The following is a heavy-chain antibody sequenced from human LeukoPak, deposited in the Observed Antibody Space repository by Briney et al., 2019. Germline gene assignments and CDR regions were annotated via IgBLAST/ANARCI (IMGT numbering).Heavy chain of an antibody. CDR1: GGTFSSYA. Sequence: SVKVSCKASGGTFSSYAISWVRQAPGQGLEWMGGIIPIFGTANYAQKFQGRVTITADKSTSTAYMELRSLRSDDTAVYYCARLYYYDSSGRYFDYWGQGTLVTVSS. J-gene: IGHJ4*02. V-gene: IGHV1-69*06. CDR2: IIPIFGTA. CDR3: ARLYYYDSSGRYFDY. D-gene: IGHD3-22*01.